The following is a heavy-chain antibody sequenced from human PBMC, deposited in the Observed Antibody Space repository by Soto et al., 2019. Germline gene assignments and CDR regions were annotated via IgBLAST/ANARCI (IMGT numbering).Heavy chain of an antibody. J-gene: IGHJ5*01. Sequence: QTLSLTCAISGDSVSSSSVTWNWIRQSPSRGLEWLGRTYYRSKWYNDYAESVKSRITINPDTSKNQFSLHLNSVTPEDTAVYYCVSLIGNSWFDFWGQRTLVIVSS. V-gene: IGHV6-1*01. D-gene: IGHD1-26*01. CDR2: TYYRSKWYN. CDR1: GDSVSSSSVT. CDR3: VSLIGNSWFDF.